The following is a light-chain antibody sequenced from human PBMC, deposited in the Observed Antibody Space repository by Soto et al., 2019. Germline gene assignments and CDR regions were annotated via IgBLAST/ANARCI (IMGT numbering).Light chain of an antibody. Sequence: DIQMTQSPSSLSASVGNRVSITCRASQGISNFLAWYQQKPGKAPKVLIYAASTLQSGVPSRFSGSGSGTDFTLTINSLQPDDIATYYCQQYDSAPITFGQGTRLEIK. J-gene: IGKJ5*01. V-gene: IGKV1-27*01. CDR1: QGISNF. CDR2: AAS. CDR3: QQYDSAPIT.